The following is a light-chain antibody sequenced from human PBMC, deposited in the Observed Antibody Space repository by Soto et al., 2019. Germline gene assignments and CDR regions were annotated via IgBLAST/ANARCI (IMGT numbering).Light chain of an antibody. CDR2: DAS. CDR1: QSVSSY. J-gene: IGKJ1*01. CDR3: QHYGTSPLT. V-gene: IGKV3-11*01. Sequence: EIVLTQSPATLSLSPGERATLSCRASQSVSSYLAWYQQKPGQAPRLLIYDASKRDTGIPARFSGSGSGTDFTLTISSLEPEEFAVYFCQHYGTSPLTFGQGTKVEIK.